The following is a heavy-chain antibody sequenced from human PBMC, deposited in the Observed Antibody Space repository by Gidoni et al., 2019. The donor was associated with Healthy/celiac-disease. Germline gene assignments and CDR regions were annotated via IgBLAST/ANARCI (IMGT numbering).Heavy chain of an antibody. J-gene: IGHJ4*02. Sequence: EVQLVASGGCLVSPGGSLSLSCAAPGFPFRSYSMNWVRQSPGKGLEWGSYISSSSSYIDYADSVKGRFTISRENGKNSLYLQMNRQRAEDTAVYYCARQLLVQPYYFDYWGQGTLVTVSS. CDR1: GFPFRSYS. CDR3: ARQLLVQPYYFDY. CDR2: ISSSSSYI. V-gene: IGHV3-21*01. D-gene: IGHD3-22*01.